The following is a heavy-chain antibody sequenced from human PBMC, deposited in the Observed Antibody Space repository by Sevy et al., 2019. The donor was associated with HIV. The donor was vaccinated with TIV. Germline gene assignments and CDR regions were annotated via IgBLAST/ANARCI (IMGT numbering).Heavy chain of an antibody. CDR2: ISFSSNYT. J-gene: IGHJ6*02. CDR1: GFTFSDYY. CDR3: AREGSPYDTYYYYYGMDV. Sequence: GGSLRLSCSASGFTFSDYYMNWIRQAPGKGLEWISYISFSSNYTMYADSVKGRFTISRDNSQNSLFLQMNTLRAEDTAVYYCAREGSPYDTYYYYYGMDVWGQGTTVTVSS. D-gene: IGHD5-12*01. V-gene: IGHV3-11*06.